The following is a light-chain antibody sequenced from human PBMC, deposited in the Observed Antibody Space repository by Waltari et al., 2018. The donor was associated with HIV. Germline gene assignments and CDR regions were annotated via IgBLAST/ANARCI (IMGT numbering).Light chain of an antibody. CDR1: QSLFFSSLNKNY. CDR2: GAS. V-gene: IGKV4-1*01. CDR3: QQYLSNRT. J-gene: IGKJ1*01. Sequence: DIVMTQSPASLSVSLGERATLNCMSSQSLFFSSLNKNYVAWYQQKPSQPPKLLIYGASTRDSGVPDRFSGSGSGTDFTLTITNVQAEDVAVYYCQQYLSNRTFGQGTKVEIK.